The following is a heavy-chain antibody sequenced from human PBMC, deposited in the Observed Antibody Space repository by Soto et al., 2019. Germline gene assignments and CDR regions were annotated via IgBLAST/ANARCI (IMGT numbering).Heavy chain of an antibody. CDR1: GYPFTHYV. CDR3: ARLVWVTAVVTDAFNI. V-gene: IGHV1-3*01. CDR2: MNAANGNT. D-gene: IGHD2-21*02. J-gene: IGHJ3*02. Sequence: QVQLVQTGAEVKKPGASVKVSCKASGYPFTHYVMHWVRLAPGQRLEWLGWMNAANGNTQYSQKFQGRVSISTDTSASTADSELTSMRSEDTAVYYWARLVWVTAVVTDAFNIWGEGTMGTVSS.